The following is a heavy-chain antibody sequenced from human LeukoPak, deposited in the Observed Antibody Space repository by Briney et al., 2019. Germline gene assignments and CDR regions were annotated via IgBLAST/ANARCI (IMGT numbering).Heavy chain of an antibody. J-gene: IGHJ4*02. CDR3: ARDLLDEYDILTGYLDY. V-gene: IGHV3-21*01. Sequence: GGSLSLSCAASGFTFSSYSMNWVRQAPGKGLEWVSSISSSSSYIYYADSVKGRFTISRDNAKNSLYLQMNSLRAEDTAVYYRARDLLDEYDILTGYLDYWGQGTLVTVSS. CDR1: GFTFSSYS. CDR2: ISSSSSYI. D-gene: IGHD3-9*01.